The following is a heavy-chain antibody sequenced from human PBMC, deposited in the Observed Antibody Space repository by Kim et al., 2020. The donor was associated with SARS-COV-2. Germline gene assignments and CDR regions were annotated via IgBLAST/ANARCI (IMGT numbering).Heavy chain of an antibody. V-gene: IGHV4-59*08. D-gene: IGHD6-13*01. CDR1: GGSISSYY. CDR3: ARSNGIAAGPYYYYGMDV. J-gene: IGHJ6*02. CDR2: IYYSGST. Sequence: SETLSLTCTVSGGSISSYYWSWIRQPPGKGLEWIGYIYYSGSTNYNPSLNSRVTISVDTSKNQFSLKLSSVTAADTAVYYCARSNGIAAGPYYYYGMDVWGQGTTVTVSS.